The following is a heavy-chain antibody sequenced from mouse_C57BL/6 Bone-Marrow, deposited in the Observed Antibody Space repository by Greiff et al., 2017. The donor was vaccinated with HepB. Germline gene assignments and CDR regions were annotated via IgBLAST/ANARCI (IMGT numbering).Heavy chain of an antibody. D-gene: IGHD5-5*01. Sequence: EVQLQESGPGLVKPSQSLSLTCSVTGYSITSGYYWNWIRQFPGNKLEWMGYISYDGSNNYNPSLKNRISITRDTSKNQFFLKLNSVTTEDTATYYCARGRLPPFAYWGQGTLVTVSA. V-gene: IGHV3-6*01. J-gene: IGHJ3*01. CDR1: GYSITSGYY. CDR3: ARGRLPPFAY. CDR2: ISYDGSN.